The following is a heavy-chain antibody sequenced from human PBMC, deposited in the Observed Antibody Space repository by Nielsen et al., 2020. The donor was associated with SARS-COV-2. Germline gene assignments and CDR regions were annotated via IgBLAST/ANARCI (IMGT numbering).Heavy chain of an antibody. J-gene: IGHJ4*02. Sequence: ASVKVSCKASGYTFTSYAMHWVRQAPGQRLEWMGWINAGNGNTKYSQKFQGRVTITRDTSASTAYMELSSLRSEDTAVYYCAREPYYYYDSSGYYYVGVGGSVGDAGFDYWGQGTLVTVSS. CDR2: INAGNGNT. CDR1: GYTFTSYA. D-gene: IGHD3-22*01. CDR3: AREPYYYYDSSGYYYVGVGGSVGDAGFDY. V-gene: IGHV1-3*01.